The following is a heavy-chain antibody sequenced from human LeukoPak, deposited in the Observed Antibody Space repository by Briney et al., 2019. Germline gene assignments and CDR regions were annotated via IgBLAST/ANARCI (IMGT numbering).Heavy chain of an antibody. D-gene: IGHD2-8*01. Sequence: SETLSLTCTVSGGSISSYYWSWIRQPPGEGLEWIGYIYYSGSTNYNPSLKSRVTISVDTSKNQFSLKLSSVTAADTAVYYCARGTYPEYFQHWGQGTLVTVSS. CDR2: IYYSGST. CDR3: ARGTYPEYFQH. V-gene: IGHV4-59*01. J-gene: IGHJ1*01. CDR1: GGSISSYY.